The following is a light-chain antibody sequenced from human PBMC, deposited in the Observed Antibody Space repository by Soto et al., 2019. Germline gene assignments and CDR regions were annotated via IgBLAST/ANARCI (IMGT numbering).Light chain of an antibody. V-gene: IGKV1-39*01. CDR1: QSISTY. J-gene: IGKJ4*01. Sequence: DIQMTQSPSSLSASVGDRVTITCRASQSISTYLHWYQQKPGKAPNRLIYPASTLQSGVPSRFSGSGSGTDFNLTIRSLQPEDFATYFCQHGYSTPLTFGGGTQVDIK. CDR2: PAS. CDR3: QHGYSTPLT.